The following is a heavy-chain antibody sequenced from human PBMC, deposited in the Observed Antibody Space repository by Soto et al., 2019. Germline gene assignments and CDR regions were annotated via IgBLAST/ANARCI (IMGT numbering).Heavy chain of an antibody. Sequence: QVQLVQSGAEVKKPGASVKVSCKASGYTFTSYYMHWVRQAPGQGLEWMGIINPSGGSTSYAQKFQGRVTMTRDTSTSTVYMELSSLRSEDPAVYYCARDQGIDGMDVWGQGTTVTVSS. CDR2: INPSGGST. V-gene: IGHV1-46*01. J-gene: IGHJ6*02. CDR1: GYTFTSYY. CDR3: ARDQGIDGMDV.